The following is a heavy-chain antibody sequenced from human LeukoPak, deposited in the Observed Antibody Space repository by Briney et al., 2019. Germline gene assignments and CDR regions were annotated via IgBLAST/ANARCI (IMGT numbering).Heavy chain of an antibody. D-gene: IGHD2-2*01. CDR1: GYTFTSYG. Sequence: ASVKVSCKASGYTFTSYGISWVRQAPGQGLEWMGWISAYKGNTNYAQKLQGRVTMTTDTSTSTAYMELRSLRSDDTAVYYCARRYCSSTSCSWGDNWFDPWGQGTLVTVSS. J-gene: IGHJ5*02. V-gene: IGHV1-18*01. CDR2: ISAYKGNT. CDR3: ARRYCSSTSCSWGDNWFDP.